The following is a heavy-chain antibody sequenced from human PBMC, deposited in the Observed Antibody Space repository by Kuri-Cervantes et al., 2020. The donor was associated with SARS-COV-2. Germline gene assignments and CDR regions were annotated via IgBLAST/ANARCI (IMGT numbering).Heavy chain of an antibody. J-gene: IGHJ4*02. V-gene: IGHV3-21*01. CDR1: GFRFSNYN. CDR3: TRDRGYCSGGGYYSTGFSFDY. Sequence: GGSLRLSCVASGFRFSNYNLNWVRQAPGKGLEWVSTISSGSDYIYYGDSVKGRFTISRDNAENSLYLQMNSLRVGDTAVYYCTRDRGYCSGGGYYSTGFSFDYWGQGALVTVSS. CDR2: ISSGSDYI. D-gene: IGHD2-15*01.